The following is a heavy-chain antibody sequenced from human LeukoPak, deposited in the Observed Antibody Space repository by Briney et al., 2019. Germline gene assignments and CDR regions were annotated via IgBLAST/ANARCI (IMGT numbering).Heavy chain of an antibody. CDR3: AKPLYSGYDFDY. CDR1: GFTFSSYG. Sequence: GGSLRLSCAASGFTFSSYGMSWVRQAPGKGLEWVSAISGSGGSTYYADSVKGRFTISRDNSKNTLYLQMNSLRAEDTAVYYCAKPLYSGYDFDYWGQGTLVTVSS. V-gene: IGHV3-23*01. CDR2: ISGSGGST. D-gene: IGHD5-12*01. J-gene: IGHJ4*02.